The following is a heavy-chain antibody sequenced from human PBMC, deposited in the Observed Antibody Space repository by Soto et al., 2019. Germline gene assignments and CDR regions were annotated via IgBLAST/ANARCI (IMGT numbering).Heavy chain of an antibody. CDR2: IIPIFGTA. Sequence: SMKGSCTGSGSTLSRHAISWVGQAPGQGLEWMGGIIPIFGTANYAQKFQGRVTITADESTSTAYMELSSLRSEDTAVYYCARESSSSWFPIDYWGQGTLVTVSS. CDR1: GSTLSRHA. CDR3: ARESSSSWFPIDY. J-gene: IGHJ4*02. D-gene: IGHD6-13*01. V-gene: IGHV1-69*13.